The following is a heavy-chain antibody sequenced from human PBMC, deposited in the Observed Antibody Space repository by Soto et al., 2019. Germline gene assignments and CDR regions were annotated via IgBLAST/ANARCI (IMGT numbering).Heavy chain of an antibody. V-gene: IGHV4-39*01. J-gene: IGHJ5*02. CDR2: VYSGGTP. CDR1: GVSIRRSADF. Sequence: QVQLQESGPGLVKPSETLSLTCRVSGVSIRRSADFWAWIRQTPGRGLEWIGNVYSGGTPYYNPSLKSRLHLTVATSANECSLRLRSVTAADTAVYFCARQGDNPERSVYSLKWLDPWGQGTLVTVSS. CDR3: ARQGDNPERSVYSLKWLDP. D-gene: IGHD2-8*01.